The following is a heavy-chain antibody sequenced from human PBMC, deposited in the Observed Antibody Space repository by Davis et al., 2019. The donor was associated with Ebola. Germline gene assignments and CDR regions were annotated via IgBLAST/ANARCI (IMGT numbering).Heavy chain of an antibody. V-gene: IGHV3-11*06. Sequence: GGSLRLSCAASGFTFSDYYMSWIRQAPGKGLEWVSYISSSSSYTNYADSVKGRFTISRDNAKNSLYLQMNSLRAEDTAVYYCARSTKHTAMVAGGWFDPWGQGTLVTVSS. CDR2: ISSSSSYT. D-gene: IGHD5-18*01. CDR1: GFTFSDYY. J-gene: IGHJ5*02. CDR3: ARSTKHTAMVAGGWFDP.